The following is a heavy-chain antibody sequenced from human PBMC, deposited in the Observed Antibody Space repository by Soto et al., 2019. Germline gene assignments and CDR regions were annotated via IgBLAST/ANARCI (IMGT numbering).Heavy chain of an antibody. Sequence: PGGSLRLSCAASGFTFSSYAMSWVRQAPGKGLEWVSAISGSGGSTYYADSVKGRFTISRDNSKNTLYLQMNSLRAEDTAVYYCAKDLRASVVTRIVVVSSYYYGMDVWGQGTTVTVSS. V-gene: IGHV3-23*01. CDR1: GFTFSSYA. D-gene: IGHD3-22*01. CDR3: AKDLRASVVTRIVVVSSYYYGMDV. CDR2: ISGSGGST. J-gene: IGHJ6*02.